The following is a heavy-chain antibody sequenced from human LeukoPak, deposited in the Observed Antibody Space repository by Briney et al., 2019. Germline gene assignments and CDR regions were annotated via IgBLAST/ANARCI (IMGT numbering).Heavy chain of an antibody. CDR1: GFTFSSHA. CDR2: ISYDGSNK. J-gene: IGHJ6*02. V-gene: IGHV3-30-3*01. Sequence: QPGGSLRLSCAASGFTFSSHAMNWVRQAPGKGLEWVAVISYDGSNKYYADSVKGRFTISRDNSKNTLYLQMNSLRAEDTAVYYCARGEVQYCSGGSCYSLGFYYYYYGMDVWGQGTTVTVSS. CDR3: ARGEVQYCSGGSCYSLGFYYYYYGMDV. D-gene: IGHD2-15*01.